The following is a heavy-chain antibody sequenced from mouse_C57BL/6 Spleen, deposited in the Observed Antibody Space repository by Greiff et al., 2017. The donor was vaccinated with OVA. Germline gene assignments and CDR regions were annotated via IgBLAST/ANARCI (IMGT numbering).Heavy chain of an antibody. CDR3: ARFLTGTSWYFDV. D-gene: IGHD4-1*01. CDR1: GYTFTSYW. V-gene: IGHV1-59*01. J-gene: IGHJ1*03. Sequence: VQLQQPGAELVRPGTSVKLSCKASGYTFTSYWMHWVKQRPGQGLEWIGVIDPSDSYTNYNQKFKGKATLTVDTSSSTAYMQLSSLTSEDSAVYYCARFLTGTSWYFDVWGTGTTVTVSS. CDR2: IDPSDSYT.